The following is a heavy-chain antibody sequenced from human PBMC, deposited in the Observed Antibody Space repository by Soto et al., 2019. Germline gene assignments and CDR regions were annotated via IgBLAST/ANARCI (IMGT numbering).Heavy chain of an antibody. V-gene: IGHV1-3*01. CDR3: ARESFSDYIDY. CDR2: INAGNVNA. Sequence: ASVKVSCKASGYTFTTYAMHWVRQAPGQRLEWMGWINAGNVNAKYSQTFQGRVTITRDTSASTAYMELSSLRSEDTAVYYCARESFSDYIDYWGQGTLVTVSS. D-gene: IGHD6-19*01. J-gene: IGHJ4*02. CDR1: GYTFTTYA.